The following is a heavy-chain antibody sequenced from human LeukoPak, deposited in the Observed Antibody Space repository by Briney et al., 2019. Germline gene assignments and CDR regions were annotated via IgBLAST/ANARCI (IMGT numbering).Heavy chain of an antibody. D-gene: IGHD3-3*01. J-gene: IGHJ5*02. V-gene: IGHV4-4*07. CDR2: IYTSGST. Sequence: SSETLSLTCTGPGGSISSYDWSWIRQPAGKGLEWIGRIYTSGSTNYNPSLKSRVTMSVDTSKNQFFLKLSSVTAADTAVYYCASPNSDFWSGYWFAPWGQGTLVTVSS. CDR3: ASPNSDFWSGYWFAP. CDR1: GGSISSYD.